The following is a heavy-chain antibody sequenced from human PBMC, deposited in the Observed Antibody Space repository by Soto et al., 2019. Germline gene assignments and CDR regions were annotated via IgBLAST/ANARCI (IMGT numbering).Heavy chain of an antibody. D-gene: IGHD3-22*01. J-gene: IGHJ5*02. Sequence: QVQLQQWGAGLLKPSETLSLTCAVYGGSFSGYYWSWIRQPPGKGLEWIGEINHSGSTNYNPSLKSRVTISVDTSKNQFSLKLSSVTAADTAVYYCARSLSGYRRGWFDPWGQGTLVTVSS. CDR3: ARSLSGYRRGWFDP. CDR2: INHSGST. CDR1: GGSFSGYY. V-gene: IGHV4-34*01.